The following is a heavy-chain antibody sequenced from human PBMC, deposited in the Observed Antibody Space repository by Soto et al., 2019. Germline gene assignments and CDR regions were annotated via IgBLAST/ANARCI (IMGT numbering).Heavy chain of an antibody. Sequence: QVQLVQSGAEVKPPGASVKISCTSSGYMFTNYFIHWVRLAPGQGLQWIGIVNPNCGSTGTAQKFQGRVTMSITTSPSTGSLELRRLRIEDTGVYFCARGGYVVLVPDDVHVDQYGMDIWGQGTTVTVS. J-gene: IGHJ6*02. CDR3: ARGGYVVLVPDDVHVDQYGMDI. V-gene: IGHV1-46*01. CDR2: VNPNCGST. D-gene: IGHD2-15*01. CDR1: GYMFTNYF.